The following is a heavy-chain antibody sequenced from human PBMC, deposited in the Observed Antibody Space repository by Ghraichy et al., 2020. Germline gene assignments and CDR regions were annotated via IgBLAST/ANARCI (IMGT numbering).Heavy chain of an antibody. CDR3: AKGSKSITMIVVVISFLDY. J-gene: IGHJ4*02. CDR1: GFTFSSYA. V-gene: IGHV3-23*01. D-gene: IGHD3-22*01. Sequence: WGSLRLSCAASGFTFSSYAMSWVRQAPGKGLEWVSAISGSGGSTYYADSVKGRFTISRDNSKNTLYLQMNSLRAEDTAVYYCAKGSKSITMIVVVISFLDYWGQGTLVTVSS. CDR2: ISGSGGST.